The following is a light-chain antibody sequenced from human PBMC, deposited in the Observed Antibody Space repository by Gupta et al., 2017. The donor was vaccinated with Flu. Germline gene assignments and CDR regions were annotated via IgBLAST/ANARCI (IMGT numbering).Light chain of an antibody. Sequence: DIPVTQSTSTLSASVGDRVTISCRASQNIYRYLAWYQQKPGKAPKLLIYEASNLASGVPSRFSGSASGTECTLTINSLQPDDFATYICQPYGGFRTFGQGTKVEIK. CDR2: EAS. J-gene: IGKJ1*01. CDR3: QPYGGFRT. V-gene: IGKV1-5*03. CDR1: QNIYRY.